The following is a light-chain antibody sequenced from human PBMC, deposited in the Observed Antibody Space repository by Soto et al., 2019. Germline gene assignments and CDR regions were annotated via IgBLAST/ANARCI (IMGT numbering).Light chain of an antibody. V-gene: IGKV2-40*01. J-gene: IGKJ5*01. Sequence: DIVIRQSPFSLPVTGLEPASISCRSSQSLLHSNGYNYLDWHLQKPGQSPQLLIYMLSYRASGVPDRFSGSGSGTDFTLKISRVEAEDVGVYYCMQRTEFPITFGQGRRLEIK. CDR2: MLS. CDR1: QSLLHSNGYNY. CDR3: MQRTEFPIT.